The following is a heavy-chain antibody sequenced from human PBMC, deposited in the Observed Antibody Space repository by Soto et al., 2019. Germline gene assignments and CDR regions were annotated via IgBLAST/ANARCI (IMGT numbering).Heavy chain of an antibody. D-gene: IGHD3-10*01. CDR1: GFTFGTTD. Sequence: QLLQSGGGLVQPGGSLTLSCAASGFTFGTTDMSWVRQAPGEGLEWVSTIDGSGGITYYADSVKGRFTISRDNSRNTVDLHMNSLRGDDTALYYCVKNSGWFNTWGQGALVTVSS. V-gene: IGHV3-23*01. J-gene: IGHJ5*02. CDR2: IDGSGGIT. CDR3: VKNSGWFNT.